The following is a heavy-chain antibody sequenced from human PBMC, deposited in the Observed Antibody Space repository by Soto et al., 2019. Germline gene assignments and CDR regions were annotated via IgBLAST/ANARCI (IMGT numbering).Heavy chain of an antibody. D-gene: IGHD6-6*01. CDR3: ARHFAFEYSSSSNIYYYYYMDV. CDR2: IYPGDSDT. CDR1: GYSFTSYW. J-gene: IGHJ6*03. Sequence: GESLKISCKGSGYSFTSYWIGWARQMPGKGLEWMGIIYPGDSDTRYSPSFQGQVTISADKSISTAYLQWSSLKASDTAMYYCARHFAFEYSSSSNIYYYYYMDVWGKGTTVTVSS. V-gene: IGHV5-51*01.